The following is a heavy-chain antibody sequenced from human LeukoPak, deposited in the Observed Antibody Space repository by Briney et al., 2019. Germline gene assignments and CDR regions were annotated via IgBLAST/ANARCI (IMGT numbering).Heavy chain of an antibody. CDR2: IIPIFGTA. CDR3: ARDRWLRSSYWYFDL. D-gene: IGHD5-12*01. V-gene: IGHV1-69*13. CDR1: GGTFSSYA. Sequence: ASVKVSCKASGGTFSSYAISWVRQAPGQGLEWMGGIIPIFGTANYAQKFQGRVTITADESTSTAYMELRSLRSDDTAVYYCARDRWLRSSYWYFDLWGRGTLVTVSS. J-gene: IGHJ2*01.